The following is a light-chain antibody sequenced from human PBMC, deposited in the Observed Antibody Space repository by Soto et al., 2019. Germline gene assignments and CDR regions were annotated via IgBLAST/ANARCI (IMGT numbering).Light chain of an antibody. Sequence: DIQLTQSPSFLSASVGDRVTITCRASQGISSYLAWYQQRPGKAPRLLIYAASTLQSGVPSRFSGSGSGTDFTLAISSLQPEDFATYYCQQLNNYPWTFGQGTKVDIK. CDR3: QQLNNYPWT. CDR2: AAS. V-gene: IGKV1-9*01. CDR1: QGISSY. J-gene: IGKJ1*01.